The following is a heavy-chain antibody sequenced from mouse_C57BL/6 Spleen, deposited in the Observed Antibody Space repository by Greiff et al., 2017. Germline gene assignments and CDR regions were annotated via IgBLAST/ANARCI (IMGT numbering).Heavy chain of an antibody. CDR3: ARKDDYDTFAY. CDR2: IDPSDSET. V-gene: IGHV1-52*01. Sequence: QVQLQQPGAELVRPGSSVKLSCKASGYTFTSYWMHWVKQRPIQGLEWIGNIDPSDSETHYNQKFKDKATLTVDKSSSTAYKQLSSLTSEDSAVYYCARKDDYDTFAYWGQGTLVTVSA. D-gene: IGHD2-4*01. J-gene: IGHJ3*01. CDR1: GYTFTSYW.